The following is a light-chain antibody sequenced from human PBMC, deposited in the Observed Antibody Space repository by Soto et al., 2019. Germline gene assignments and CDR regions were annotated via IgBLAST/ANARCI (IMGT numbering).Light chain of an antibody. CDR2: GAS. J-gene: IGKJ1*01. CDR1: QSVSSN. V-gene: IGKV3-15*01. CDR3: QQYNNWPRT. Sequence: EIMMTQSPATLSVSPGERATLSCRASQSVSSNLAWYQQKPGQAPRLLIYGASTRATGIPARFSGSGSGTEFTLTISSLQSEDFAVYYCQQYNNWPRTF.